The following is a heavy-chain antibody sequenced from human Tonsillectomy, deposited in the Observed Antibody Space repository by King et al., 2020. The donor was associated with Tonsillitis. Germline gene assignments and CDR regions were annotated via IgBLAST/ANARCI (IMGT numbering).Heavy chain of an antibody. CDR1: VFTFSSFG. D-gene: IGHD5-12*01. CDR3: ARESGYSGYERLGALVY. CDR2: IWFDGSNK. J-gene: IGHJ4*02. V-gene: IGHV3-33*08. Sequence: VQLVESGGGVVQPGRSLRLSCAASVFTFSSFGMHWVRQAPGQGLEWVAVIWFDGSNKFYADSVKGRFTISRDNSKNTLYLQMNSLRAEDTALYYCARESGYSGYERLGALVYWGQGSLVTVSS.